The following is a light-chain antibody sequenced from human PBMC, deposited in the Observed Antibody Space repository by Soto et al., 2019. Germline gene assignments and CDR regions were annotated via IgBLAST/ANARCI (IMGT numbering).Light chain of an antibody. V-gene: IGKV1-5*01. Sequence: DIQMTQSPSTLSASVGDRVTITCRASQSISTWLAWYQQKPGKAPKFLIFDGSSLQSGVPSRFSGSGSGTELTLTISSLQPDDFATYYCQQYSSFSSFGQGTKVEI. CDR1: QSISTW. CDR3: QQYSSFSS. CDR2: DGS. J-gene: IGKJ1*01.